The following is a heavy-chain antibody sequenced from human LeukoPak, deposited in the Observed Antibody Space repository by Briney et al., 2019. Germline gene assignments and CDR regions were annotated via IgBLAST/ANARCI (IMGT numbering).Heavy chain of an antibody. J-gene: IGHJ6*04. V-gene: IGHV3-23*01. CDR2: ISGSGGST. CDR3: AELGITMIGGV. D-gene: IGHD3-10*02. CDR1: GFTFSSYA. Sequence: PGGSLRLSCAASGFTFSSYAMSWVRQASGKGLEWVSAISGSGGSTYYADSVKGRFTISRGNAKNSLYLQMNSLRAEDTAVYYCAELGITMIGGVWGKGTTVTISS.